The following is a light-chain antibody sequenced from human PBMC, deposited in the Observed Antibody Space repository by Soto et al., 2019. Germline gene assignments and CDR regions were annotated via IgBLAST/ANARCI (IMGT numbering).Light chain of an antibody. CDR1: QTISSW. V-gene: IGKV1-5*03. CDR2: KAS. CDR3: QHHNSYSEA. J-gene: IGKJ1*01. Sequence: DIQMTQSPSTLSGSVGDRVTXTCRASQTISSWLAWYQQKPGKAPKLLIYKASTLKSGVPSRFSGSGSGTEFTLTISSLQPDDFATYYCQHHNSYSEAFGQGTKVDIK.